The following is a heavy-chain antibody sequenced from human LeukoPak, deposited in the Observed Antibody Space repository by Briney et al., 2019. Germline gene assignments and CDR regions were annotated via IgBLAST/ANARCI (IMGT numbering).Heavy chain of an antibody. Sequence: KTSETLSLTCTVSGGSISGYYWSWIRQPPGKGLEWIGYIYYSGSTNYNPSLKSRVTISVDTSKNQFSLKLSSVTAADTAVYYCARHPPSIAAAGGVDYWGQGTLVTVSS. CDR2: IYYSGST. V-gene: IGHV4-59*08. D-gene: IGHD6-13*01. J-gene: IGHJ4*02. CDR1: GGSISGYY. CDR3: ARHPPSIAAAGGVDY.